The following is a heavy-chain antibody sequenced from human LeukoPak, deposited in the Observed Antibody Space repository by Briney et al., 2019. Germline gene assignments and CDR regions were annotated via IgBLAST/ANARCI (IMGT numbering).Heavy chain of an antibody. Sequence: SETLSLTCAVYGGSFSGYYWSWIRQPPGKGLEWIGEINHSGSTNYNPSLKSRVTISVDTSKNQLSLKLSSVTAADTAVYYCARGGPLNYDSSGPRKTYFDYWGQGTLVTVSS. CDR2: INHSGST. V-gene: IGHV4-34*01. D-gene: IGHD3-22*01. CDR3: ARGGPLNYDSSGPRKTYFDY. J-gene: IGHJ4*02. CDR1: GGSFSGYY.